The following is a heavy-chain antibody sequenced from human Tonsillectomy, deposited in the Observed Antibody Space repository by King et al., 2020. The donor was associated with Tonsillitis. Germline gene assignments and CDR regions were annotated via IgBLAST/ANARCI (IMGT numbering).Heavy chain of an antibody. Sequence: EVQLVESGGGVVQPGGSLRLSCAASGFTFDAYAMHWVRQAPGKGLEWVSLISGDGDSTFYADSVKGRFTISRDNSRNFLYLQMNSLRTEDTALYYCAKEEQLDYYFYYMDVWGKGTTVTVSS. CDR2: ISGDGDST. CDR3: AKEEQLDYYFYYMDV. D-gene: IGHD6-6*01. V-gene: IGHV3-43*02. CDR1: GFTFDAYA. J-gene: IGHJ6*03.